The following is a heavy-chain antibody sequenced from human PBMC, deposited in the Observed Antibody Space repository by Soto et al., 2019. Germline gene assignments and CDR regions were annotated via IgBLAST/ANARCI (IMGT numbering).Heavy chain of an antibody. V-gene: IGHV3-21*01. J-gene: IGHJ6*02. D-gene: IGHD3-9*01. CDR1: GFTFSSYS. CDR3: ARDFDILTGYYGNYYYYYGMDV. CDR2: ISSSSSYI. Sequence: GGSLRLSCAASGFTFSSYSMNWVRQAPGTGLEWVSSISSSSSYIYYADSVKGRFTISRDNAKNSLYLQMNSLRAEDTAVYYCARDFDILTGYYGNYYYYYGMDVWGQGTTVTVSS.